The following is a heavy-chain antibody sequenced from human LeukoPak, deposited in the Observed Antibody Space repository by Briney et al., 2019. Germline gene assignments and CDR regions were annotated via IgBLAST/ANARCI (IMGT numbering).Heavy chain of an antibody. Sequence: GGSLRLSCAASGFTFSSYEMNWVRQAPGKGLEWVAFIRYDGNTKYYADSVKGRFTISRDNSKNTLYLQMNSLRPEDTAVYYCAKVRFCSGATCYPDDYWGQGTLVTVSS. V-gene: IGHV3-30*02. J-gene: IGHJ4*02. CDR1: GFTFSSYE. CDR2: IRYDGNTK. D-gene: IGHD2-15*01. CDR3: AKVRFCSGATCYPDDY.